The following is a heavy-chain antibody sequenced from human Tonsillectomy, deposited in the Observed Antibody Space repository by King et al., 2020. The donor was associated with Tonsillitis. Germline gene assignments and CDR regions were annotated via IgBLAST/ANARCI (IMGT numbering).Heavy chain of an antibody. J-gene: IGHJ3*02. CDR1: GFTFSSYG. Sequence: VQLVESGGGVVQPGRSLRLSCAASGFTFSSYGMHWVRQAPGKGLEWGAVISYDGSNKYYADSVKGRFTISRENSKNTLYLQMNSLRAEATALNYCAVVGADAFDIWGQGTMVTVSS. CDR2: ISYDGSNK. V-gene: IGHV3-30*03. D-gene: IGHD1-26*01. CDR3: AVVGADAFDI.